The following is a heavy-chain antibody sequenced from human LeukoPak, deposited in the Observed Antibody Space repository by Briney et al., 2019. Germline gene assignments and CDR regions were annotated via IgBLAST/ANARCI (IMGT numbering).Heavy chain of an antibody. Sequence: SETLSLTCAVSGYSISSGYYWGWIRQPPGKGLEWIGSIYHSGSTYYNPSLKSRVTISVDTSKSQFSLKLSSVTAADTAVYYCARDSSLHYFDYWGQGTLVTVSS. CDR1: GYSISSGYY. J-gene: IGHJ4*02. CDR3: ARDSSLHYFDY. D-gene: IGHD6-13*01. CDR2: IYHSGST. V-gene: IGHV4-38-2*02.